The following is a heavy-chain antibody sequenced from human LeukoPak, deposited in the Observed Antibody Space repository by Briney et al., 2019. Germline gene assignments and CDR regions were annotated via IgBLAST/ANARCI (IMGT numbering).Heavy chain of an antibody. V-gene: IGHV3-73*01. CDR1: GFTFSGSA. CDR3: TRRDVAAENVDY. Sequence: PGGSLRLSCAASGFTFSGSAMHWVRQASGKGLEWVGRIRSKANSYATAYAASVKGRFTISRDDSKNTAYLQMNSLKTEDTAVYYCTRRDVAAENVDYWGQGTLVTVSS. CDR2: IRSKANSYAT. J-gene: IGHJ4*02. D-gene: IGHD6-19*01.